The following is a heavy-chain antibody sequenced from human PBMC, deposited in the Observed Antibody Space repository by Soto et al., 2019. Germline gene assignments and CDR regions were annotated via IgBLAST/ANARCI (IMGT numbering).Heavy chain of an antibody. CDR2: IDPRSGGT. CDR1: GYPFTTYY. D-gene: IGHD3-10*01. CDR3: ATDDYGIFPY. Sequence: HVQLVQSGTEVKKPGASMRVSCMVSGYPFTTYYIHWVRQAPGQGLEWMGWIDPRSGGTVYEQKFQGRVTMTRDTSISTVCMDLSGLTSDDTALYYCATDDYGIFPYWGQGSLVTVSS. J-gene: IGHJ4*02. V-gene: IGHV1-2*02.